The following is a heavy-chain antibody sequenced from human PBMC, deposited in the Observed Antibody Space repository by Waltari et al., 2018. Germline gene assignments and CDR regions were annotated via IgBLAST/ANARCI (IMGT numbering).Heavy chain of an antibody. V-gene: IGHV1-2*06. CDR3: ARVLSTVQLGIFAY. D-gene: IGHD7-27*01. CDR1: GYSFTAYY. Sequence: GAEVKKPGASVKVSCKASGYSFTAYYLHWVRQAPGQGLEWMGRINPNSGATTYAQMFQGRVTMTRDTSISTAYMEVTGLRSDDTAVYYCARVLSTVQLGIFAYWGQGTVVTVSS. J-gene: IGHJ4*02. CDR2: INPNSGAT.